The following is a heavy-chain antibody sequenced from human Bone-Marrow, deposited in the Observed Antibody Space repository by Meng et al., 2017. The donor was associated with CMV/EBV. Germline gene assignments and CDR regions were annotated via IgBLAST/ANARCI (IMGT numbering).Heavy chain of an antibody. D-gene: IGHD2-2*01. Sequence: GESLKISCAASGFTFSSYAMHWVRQAPGKGLEWVAVISYDGSNKYYADSVKGRFTISRDNSKNTLYLQTNSLRAEDTAVYYCARNYRVPAARGGMDVWGQGTTVTVSS. CDR2: ISYDGSNK. CDR3: ARNYRVPAARGGMDV. V-gene: IGHV3-30*04. J-gene: IGHJ6*02. CDR1: GFTFSSYA.